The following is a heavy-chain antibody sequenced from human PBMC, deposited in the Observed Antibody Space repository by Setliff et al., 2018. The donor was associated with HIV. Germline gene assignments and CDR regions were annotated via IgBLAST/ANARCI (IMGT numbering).Heavy chain of an antibody. CDR3: TTRAVPSRWGELQFLERYYYSMDV. CDR1: GFTFSNYW. D-gene: IGHD3-3*01. V-gene: IGHV3-15*01. Sequence: GGSLRLSCAASGFTFSNYWMTWVRQAPGKGLEWVGRIKSKSDGGTKDYAAPVKGRFTISRDDSKNTLYLQMNSLKIEDTAVYYCTTRAVPSRWGELQFLERYYYSMDVWGKGTTVTVSS. CDR2: IKSKSDGGTK. J-gene: IGHJ6*03.